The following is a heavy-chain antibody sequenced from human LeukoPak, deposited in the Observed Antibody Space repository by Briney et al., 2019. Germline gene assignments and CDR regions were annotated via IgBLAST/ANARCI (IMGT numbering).Heavy chain of an antibody. V-gene: IGHV3-21*01. D-gene: IGHD6-19*01. CDR2: ISSSSYHI. CDR1: GININVYS. CDR3: ARAKQWPQDY. J-gene: IGHJ4*02. Sequence: PGGPLRLSCVASGININVYSMNWVRQAPGKGLEWVSSISSSSYHIYYADSVKGRFTISRDNSKNTLYLQMNSLRAEDTAVYYCARAKQWPQDYWGQGTLVTVSS.